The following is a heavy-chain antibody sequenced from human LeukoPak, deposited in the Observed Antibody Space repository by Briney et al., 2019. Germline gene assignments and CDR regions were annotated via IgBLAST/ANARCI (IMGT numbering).Heavy chain of an antibody. D-gene: IGHD6-19*01. V-gene: IGHV1-18*01. CDR3: ARAPYSSGWYIN. J-gene: IGHJ4*02. CDR2: ISAYNGNT. CDR1: GYTFTSYG. Sequence: ASVKVSCKASGYTFTSYGISWVRQAPGQGLEWMGWISAYNGNTNYAQKLQGRVTMTTDTSTSTAYMELSSLRSEDTAVYYCARAPYSSGWYINWGQGTLVTVSS.